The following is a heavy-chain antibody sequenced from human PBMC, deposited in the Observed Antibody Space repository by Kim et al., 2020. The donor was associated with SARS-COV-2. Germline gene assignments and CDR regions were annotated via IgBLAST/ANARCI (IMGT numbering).Heavy chain of an antibody. J-gene: IGHJ5*02. CDR2: LSYSGTT. CDR1: GGSVSSSDYS. V-gene: IGHV4-39*01. CDR3: ARHGSVRALNWFDP. Sequence: SETLSLTCTVSGGSVSSSDYSWNWIRQPPGKGLEWIGTLSYSGTTYYSPSLMSRATMSLDTSKNQFSLRLNSVTAADTAVYCCARHGSVRALNWFDPWGQGTLVTVSS. D-gene: IGHD3-10*01.